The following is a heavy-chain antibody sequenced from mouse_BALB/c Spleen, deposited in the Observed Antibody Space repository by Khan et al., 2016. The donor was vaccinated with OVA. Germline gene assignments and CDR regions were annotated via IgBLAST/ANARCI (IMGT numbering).Heavy chain of an antibody. Sequence: EVQLQESGTGLVKPSQSLSLTCSVTGYSITSGYYWYWIRQFPGNKLEWMGYMNYDGANTYNPSLRNRISITRETTNNQFFRKLNSLTTVDTATYYCSRAYFRYDETCFASWVQGTLVTVSA. CDR2: MNYDGAN. V-gene: IGHV3-6*02. J-gene: IGHJ3*01. D-gene: IGHD2-14*01. CDR3: SRAYFRYDETCFAS. CDR1: GYSITSGYY.